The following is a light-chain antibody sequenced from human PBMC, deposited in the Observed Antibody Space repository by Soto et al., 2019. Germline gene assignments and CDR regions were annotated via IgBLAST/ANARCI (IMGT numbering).Light chain of an antibody. CDR1: QSLGGN. J-gene: IGKJ1*01. CDR3: QQYSNWPPWT. V-gene: IGKV3-15*01. CDR2: RAS. Sequence: EIVITQSPATLAVSPGDTATLSCRASQSLGGNLAWYQQKPGQAPRLLIFRASSRARGVPARFSASGSGTEFTLTISGLQSEDFAVYYCQQYSNWPPWTFGPGTKVEIK.